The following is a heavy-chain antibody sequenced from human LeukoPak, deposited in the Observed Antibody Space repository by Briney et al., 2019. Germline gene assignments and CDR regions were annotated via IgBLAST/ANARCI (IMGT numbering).Heavy chain of an antibody. D-gene: IGHD2-15*01. Sequence: GGSLRLSCAAPGFSFSGYGMHWVRQAPAKGLEWVAVISYDGSNKYYADSVKGRFTISRDNSKNTLYLQMNSLRAEDTAVYYCAKGPLRVRGYFDYWGQGTLVTVSS. J-gene: IGHJ4*02. V-gene: IGHV3-30*18. CDR2: ISYDGSNK. CDR1: GFSFSGYG. CDR3: AKGPLRVRGYFDY.